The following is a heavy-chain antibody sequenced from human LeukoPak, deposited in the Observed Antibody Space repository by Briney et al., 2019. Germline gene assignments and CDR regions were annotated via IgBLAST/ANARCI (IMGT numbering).Heavy chain of an antibody. CDR1: GGSVSSYY. CDR3: AREALVGASNFDF. V-gene: IGHV4-59*02. D-gene: IGHD1-26*01. Sequence: SETLSLTCTVSGGSVSSYYWSWMRQPPGKGLEWIGYIYYGGNTNYNPSLKSRVSMSVDTSNKQISLKLCSVTAADTAVYYCAREALVGASNFDFRGQGALVTVSS. CDR2: IYYGGNT. J-gene: IGHJ4*02.